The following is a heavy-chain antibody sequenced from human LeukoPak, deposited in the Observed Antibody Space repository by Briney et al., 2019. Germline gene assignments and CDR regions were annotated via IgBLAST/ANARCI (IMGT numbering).Heavy chain of an antibody. CDR2: IYYSGST. Sequence: SETPSLTCTVSGGSISSSSYYWGWIRQPPGKGLEWIGSIYYSGSTYYNPSLKSRVTISVDTSKNQFSLKLSSVTAADTAVYYCARGYCSGGSCYSPDYWGQGTLVTVSS. V-gene: IGHV4-39*07. J-gene: IGHJ4*02. CDR1: GGSISSSSYY. CDR3: ARGYCSGGSCYSPDY. D-gene: IGHD2-15*01.